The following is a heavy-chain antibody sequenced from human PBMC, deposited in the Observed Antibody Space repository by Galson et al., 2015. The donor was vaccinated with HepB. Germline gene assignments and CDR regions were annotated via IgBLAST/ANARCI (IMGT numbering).Heavy chain of an antibody. CDR2: ISAYNGNT. J-gene: IGHJ4*02. CDR3: ARALSRGYCSGGSCSWFDY. Sequence: SVKVSCKASGYTFTSYGISWVRQAPGQGLEWMGWISAYNGNTNYAQKLQGRVTMTTDTSTSTAYMELRSLRSDDTAVYYCARALSRGYCSGGSCSWFDYWGQGTLVTVSS. CDR1: GYTFTSYG. D-gene: IGHD2-15*01. V-gene: IGHV1-18*01.